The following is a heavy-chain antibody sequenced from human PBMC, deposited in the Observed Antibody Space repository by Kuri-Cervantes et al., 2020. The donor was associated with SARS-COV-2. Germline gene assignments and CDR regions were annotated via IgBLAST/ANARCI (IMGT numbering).Heavy chain of an antibody. CDR3: ARHFGGSRTLSFDY. CDR1: GGSFSGYY. Sequence: SETLSLTCTVSGGSFSGYYWSWIRQPPGKGLEWIGEINHSGSTNYNPSLKGRVTISVDTSKNQFSLKLSSVTAADTAVYYCARHFGGSRTLSFDYWGQGTLVTVSS. J-gene: IGHJ4*02. V-gene: IGHV4-34*01. CDR2: INHSGST. D-gene: IGHD1-26*01.